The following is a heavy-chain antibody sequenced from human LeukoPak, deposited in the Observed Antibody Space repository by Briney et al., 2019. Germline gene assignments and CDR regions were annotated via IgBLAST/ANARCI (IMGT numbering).Heavy chain of an antibody. J-gene: IGHJ4*02. CDR3: TRAEDTAMVLDY. D-gene: IGHD5-18*01. CDR1: GFTFGDYA. Sequence: GGSLRLSRTASGFTFGDYAMRWVRQAPRKGREGVGFIRSKAYGGTTEYAASVKGRFTISRDDSKSIAYLQMNSLKTEDTAVYYCTRAEDTAMVLDYWGQGTLGTVSS. CDR2: IRSKAYGGTT. V-gene: IGHV3-49*04.